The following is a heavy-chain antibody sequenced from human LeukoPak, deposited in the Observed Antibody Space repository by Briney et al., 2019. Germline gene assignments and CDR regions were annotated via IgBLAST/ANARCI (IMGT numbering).Heavy chain of an antibody. CDR3: ARGVSYYDSSGYYNEYFQH. CDR2: IYYSGST. Sequence: SETLSLTCTVSGGSISSYYWSWIRQPPGKGLDWIGYIYYSGSTNYNPSLKSRVTISVDTSKNQFSLKLSYVTAADTAVYYCARGVSYYDSSGYYNEYFQHWGQGTLVTVSS. V-gene: IGHV4-59*08. CDR1: GGSISSYY. J-gene: IGHJ1*01. D-gene: IGHD3-22*01.